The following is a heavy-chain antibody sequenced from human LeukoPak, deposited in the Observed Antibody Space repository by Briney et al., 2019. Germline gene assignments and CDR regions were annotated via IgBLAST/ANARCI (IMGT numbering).Heavy chain of an antibody. Sequence: GGSLRLSCAASGFTVSSNYMSWVRQAPGKGLEWVSVIYSGGSTYYADSVKGRFTISRDNSKNTLYLQMNSLRAEDTAEYYCARDLDGDYGAFAMDVWGKGTTITVSS. D-gene: IGHD4-17*01. J-gene: IGHJ6*04. CDR2: IYSGGST. CDR1: GFTVSSNY. CDR3: ARDLDGDYGAFAMDV. V-gene: IGHV3-66*02.